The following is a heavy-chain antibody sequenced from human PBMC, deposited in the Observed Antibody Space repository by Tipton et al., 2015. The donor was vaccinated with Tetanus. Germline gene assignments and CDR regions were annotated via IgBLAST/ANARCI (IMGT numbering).Heavy chain of an antibody. V-gene: IGHV1-69*01. Sequence: QSGPEVKKPGSSVKVSCKVSGGTFSSYAISWVRRAPGQGLEWMGGIIPLFRTKNYAQKFQGGVTITADESTNTAYMELSSLRSDDTAVYYCARDLTPVTTGGGYYYMDVWGKGTTVTVSS. CDR3: ARDLTPVTTGGGYYYMDV. D-gene: IGHD4-17*01. CDR2: IIPLFRTK. CDR1: GGTFSSYA. J-gene: IGHJ6*03.